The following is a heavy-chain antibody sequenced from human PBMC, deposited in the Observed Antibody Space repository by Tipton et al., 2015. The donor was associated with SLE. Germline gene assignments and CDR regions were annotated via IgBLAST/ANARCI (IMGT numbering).Heavy chain of an antibody. V-gene: IGHV4-34*01. J-gene: IGHJ3*02. CDR3: ASYSGSYYDAFDI. D-gene: IGHD1-26*01. CDR1: GGSFRGYY. CDR2: INHSGST. Sequence: TLSLTCAVYGGSFRGYYWSWIRQPPGKGLEWIGEINHSGSTNYNPPLKSRVTISVDTSKNQFSLKLSSVTAADTAVYYCASYSGSYYDAFDIWGQGTMVTVSS.